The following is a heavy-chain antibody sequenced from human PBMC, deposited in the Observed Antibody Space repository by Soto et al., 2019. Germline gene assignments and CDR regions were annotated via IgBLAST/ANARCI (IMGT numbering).Heavy chain of an antibody. CDR2: VNSDGSTT. Sequence: EVQLVEFGGGLVQPGGSMRLSCAASGFIFNNYWMHWVRQVPGKGLVWVSRVNSDGSTTNYADSVKGRFTISRDNAKNTLFLQMNSLRVEDTAVYYCARGKYYDVSTGYSTFDPWGQGVPVTVAS. CDR1: GFIFNNYW. D-gene: IGHD3-9*01. CDR3: ARGKYYDVSTGYSTFDP. V-gene: IGHV3-74*01. J-gene: IGHJ5*02.